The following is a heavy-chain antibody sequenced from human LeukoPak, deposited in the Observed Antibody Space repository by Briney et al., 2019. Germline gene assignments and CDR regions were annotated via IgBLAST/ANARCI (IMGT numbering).Heavy chain of an antibody. CDR2: ISYDGSNK. Sequence: QPGGSLRLSCAASGFTFSSYGMHWVRQAPGKGLEWVAVISYDGSNKYYADSVKGRFTISRDNSKNTLYLQMNSLRAEDTAVYYCAKDPRDGYNFDDAFDIWGQGTMVTVSS. CDR3: AKDPRDGYNFDDAFDI. CDR1: GFTFSSYG. V-gene: IGHV3-30*18. J-gene: IGHJ3*02. D-gene: IGHD5-24*01.